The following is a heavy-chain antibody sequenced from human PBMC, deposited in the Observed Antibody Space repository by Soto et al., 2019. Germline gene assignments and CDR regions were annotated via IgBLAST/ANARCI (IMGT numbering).Heavy chain of an antibody. CDR3: AREGSYDYNYFDY. Sequence: SETLSLTCTVSGGSISSGDYYWSWIRQPPGKGLEWIGYIYYSGSTYYNPSLKSRVTISVDTSKNQFSLKLSSVTAADTAVYYCAREGSYDYNYFDYWGQGTLVTVSS. CDR1: GGSISSGDYY. D-gene: IGHD5-12*01. J-gene: IGHJ4*02. V-gene: IGHV4-30-4*01. CDR2: IYYSGST.